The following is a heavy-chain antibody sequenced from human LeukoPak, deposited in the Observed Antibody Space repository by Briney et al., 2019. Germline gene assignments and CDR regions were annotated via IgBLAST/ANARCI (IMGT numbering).Heavy chain of an antibody. Sequence: SETLSLTCTVSGGSISSGDYYWSWIRPPPGKGLEWIGYIYYSGSTYYNPSLKSRVTISVDTSKNQFSLKLSSVTAADTAVYYCARENLMVRGSAFDIWGQGTMVTVSS. CDR1: GGSISSGDYY. D-gene: IGHD3-10*01. CDR2: IYYSGST. V-gene: IGHV4-30-4*01. J-gene: IGHJ3*02. CDR3: ARENLMVRGSAFDI.